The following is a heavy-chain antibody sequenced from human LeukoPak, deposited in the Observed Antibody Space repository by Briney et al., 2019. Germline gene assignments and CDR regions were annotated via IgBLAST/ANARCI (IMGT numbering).Heavy chain of an antibody. J-gene: IGHJ5*02. CDR1: GYTFTSYD. CDR3: ARVIAAGTGNNWFDP. CDR2: MNPNSGNT. Sequence: ASVKVSCKASGYTFTSYDINWARQATGQGLEWMGWMNPNSGNTGYAQKFQGRVTMTRDTSTSTVYMELSSLRSEDTAVYYCARVIAAGTGNNWFDPWGQGTLVTVSS. D-gene: IGHD6-13*01. V-gene: IGHV1-8*01.